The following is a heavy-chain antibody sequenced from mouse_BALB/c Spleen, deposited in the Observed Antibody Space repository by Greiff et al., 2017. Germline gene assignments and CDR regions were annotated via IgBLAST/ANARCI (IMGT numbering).Heavy chain of an antibody. V-gene: IGHV2-2*02. CDR2: IWSGGST. J-gene: IGHJ4*01. CDR3: ARNSPYRYDEDYYAMDY. D-gene: IGHD2-14*01. CDR1: GFSLTSYG. Sequence: VQRVESGPGLVQPSQSLSITCTVSGFSLTSYGVHWVRQSPGKGLEWLGVIWSGGSTDYNAAFISRLSISKDNSKSQVFFKMNSLQANDTAIYYCARNSPYRYDEDYYAMDYWGQGTSVTVSS.